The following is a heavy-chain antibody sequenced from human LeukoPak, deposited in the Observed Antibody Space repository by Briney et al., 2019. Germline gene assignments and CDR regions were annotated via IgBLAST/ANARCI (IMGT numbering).Heavy chain of an antibody. J-gene: IGHJ4*02. D-gene: IGHD1-26*01. CDR1: GYTLTELS. Sequence: ASVKVSCKVSGYTLTELSMHWVRQAPGKGLEWMGGFDPEDGETIYAQKFQGRVTTTEDTSTDTAYMELSSLRSEDTAVYYCATLLQWELPYFDYWGQGTLVTVSS. CDR3: ATLLQWELPYFDY. V-gene: IGHV1-24*01. CDR2: FDPEDGET.